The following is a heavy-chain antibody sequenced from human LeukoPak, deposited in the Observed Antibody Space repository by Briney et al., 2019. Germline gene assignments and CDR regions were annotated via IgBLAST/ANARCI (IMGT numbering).Heavy chain of an antibody. Sequence: GGSLRLSCAASGFTFSNAWMTWVRQAPRRGLEWVGRMKSKTDAGTTDYAAPVKCRFIISRDDSKNTLYLQMNSLKTEDPAVYYCTTDYYDSSAYYNYWGQGTLVTVSS. CDR1: GFTFSNAW. J-gene: IGHJ4*01. V-gene: IGHV3-15*01. CDR2: MKSKTDAGTT. CDR3: TTDYYDSSAYYNY. D-gene: IGHD3-22*01.